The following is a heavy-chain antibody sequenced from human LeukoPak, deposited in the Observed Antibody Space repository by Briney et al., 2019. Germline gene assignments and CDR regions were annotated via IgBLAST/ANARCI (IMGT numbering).Heavy chain of an antibody. Sequence: PSETLSLTCVVYGGSFSDYYWSWIRQPPGKGLEWIGEINHSGCTNYNPSLKSRVTISVDTSKNQFSLKLSSVTAADTAVYHCARGGSYYDFWSGRAPFTPWGQGTLVTVSS. CDR3: ARGGSYYDFWSGRAPFTP. D-gene: IGHD3-3*01. V-gene: IGHV4-34*01. CDR1: GGSFSDYY. CDR2: INHSGCT. J-gene: IGHJ4*02.